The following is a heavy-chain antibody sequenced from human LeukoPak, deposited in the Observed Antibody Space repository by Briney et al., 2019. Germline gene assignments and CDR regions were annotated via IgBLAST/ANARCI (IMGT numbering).Heavy chain of an antibody. CDR1: GFTFSSYA. J-gene: IGHJ4*02. CDR2: ISYDGSNK. CDR3: ARGDTKWLPQKADY. Sequence: GGSLRLSCAASGFTFSSYAMHWVRQAPGKGLEWVAVISYDGSNKYYADSVKGRFTISRDNSKNTLYLQMNSLRAEGTAVYYCARGDTKWLPQKADYWGQGTLVIVSS. V-gene: IGHV3-30-3*01. D-gene: IGHD3-22*01.